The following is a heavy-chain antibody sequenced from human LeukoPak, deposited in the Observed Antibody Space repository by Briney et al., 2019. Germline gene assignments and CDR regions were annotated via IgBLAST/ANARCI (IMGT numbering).Heavy chain of an antibody. V-gene: IGHV3-30*18. CDR3: AKDDNASPFDY. CDR1: GFTFSSYG. D-gene: IGHD1-14*01. CDR2: ISYDGSNK. Sequence: PGGSLRLSCAASGFTFSSYGMHWVRQAPGKGLEWVAVISYDGSNKYYADSVKGRFTISRDNSKNTLYPQMNSLRAEDTAVYYCAKDDNASPFDYWGQGTLVTVSS. J-gene: IGHJ4*02.